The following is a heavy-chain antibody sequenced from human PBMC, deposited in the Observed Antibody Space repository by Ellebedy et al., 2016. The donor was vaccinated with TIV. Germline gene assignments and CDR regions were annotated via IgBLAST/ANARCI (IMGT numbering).Heavy chain of an antibody. V-gene: IGHV3-23*01. CDR1: GFTFSRYA. Sequence: PGGSLRLSCAASGFTFSRYAMSWVRQAPGKGLEWVSATSGSGGSTYYADSVKGRFTISRDNSKNTLYLQMNSLRAEDTAVYYCAKDLLLDYDILTAYYLPYYYGMDVWGQGTTVTVSS. D-gene: IGHD3-9*01. CDR3: AKDLLLDYDILTAYYLPYYYGMDV. J-gene: IGHJ6*02. CDR2: TSGSGGST.